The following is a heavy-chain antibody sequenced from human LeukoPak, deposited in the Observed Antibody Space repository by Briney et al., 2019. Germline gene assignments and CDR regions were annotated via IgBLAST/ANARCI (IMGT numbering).Heavy chain of an antibody. CDR2: IYYSGST. Sequence: SETLSLTCTVSGGSISSYYWSWIRQPAGKGLEWIGYIYYSGSTNYNPSLKSRVTISVDTSKNQFSLKLSSVTAADTAVYYCARQMYRGDFDYWGQGTLVTVSS. V-gene: IGHV4-59*08. CDR1: GGSISSYY. D-gene: IGHD1-1*01. CDR3: ARQMYRGDFDY. J-gene: IGHJ4*02.